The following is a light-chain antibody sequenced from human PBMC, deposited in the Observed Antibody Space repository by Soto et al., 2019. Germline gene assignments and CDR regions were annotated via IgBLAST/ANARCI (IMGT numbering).Light chain of an antibody. J-gene: IGLJ3*02. V-gene: IGLV2-23*02. CDR2: EVN. CDR3: CSYVGSSILM. Sequence: QSVLTQPASVSGSPGQSITISCTGTSSDVGLYNLVSWYQQLPGKAPKLTIYEVNERPSGISDRFSGSKSGNTASLTISGLQDEDEADYYCCSYVGSSILMFGGGTQLTVL. CDR1: SSDVGLYNL.